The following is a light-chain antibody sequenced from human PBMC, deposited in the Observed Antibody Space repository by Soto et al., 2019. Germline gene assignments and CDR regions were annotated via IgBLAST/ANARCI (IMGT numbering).Light chain of an antibody. Sequence: QSVLTQPASESGSPGQSITISCTGTSSDVGGYNYVSWYQQYPGKAPKLMIYEVSKRPSGVSNRFSGSKSGNTASLTISGLQAEDEADYYCNSYTSSSTLVFGTGTKVTVL. CDR2: EVS. J-gene: IGLJ1*01. CDR3: NSYTSSSTLV. CDR1: SSDVGGYNY. V-gene: IGLV2-14*01.